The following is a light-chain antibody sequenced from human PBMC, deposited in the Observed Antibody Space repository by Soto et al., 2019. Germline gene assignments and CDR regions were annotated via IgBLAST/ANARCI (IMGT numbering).Light chain of an antibody. Sequence: QSALTQPASVSGSPGQSITISCTGTSSEVGDYNYVSWYQQHPGKAPKLMIYDVSNRPSGVSNRFSGSKSGSTASLTISGLQAEDEADYYCSSYTSSTTRVFGTGTKVTVL. J-gene: IGLJ1*01. V-gene: IGLV2-14*01. CDR2: DVS. CDR3: SSYTSSTTRV. CDR1: SSEVGDYNY.